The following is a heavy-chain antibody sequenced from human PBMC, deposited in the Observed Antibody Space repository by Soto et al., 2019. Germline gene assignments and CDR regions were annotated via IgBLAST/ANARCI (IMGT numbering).Heavy chain of an antibody. J-gene: IGHJ4*02. CDR2: IWYDGSNK. CDR3: ARDPTGAIVAADYFDY. V-gene: IGHV3-33*01. D-gene: IGHD5-12*01. CDR1: GFTFSSYG. Sequence: QVQLVESGGGVVQPGRSLRLSCAASGFTFSSYGMHWVRQAPGKGLEWVAVIWYDGSNKYYADSVKGRFTIPRDNSKNTLDLQMNSLRAEDTAVYYCARDPTGAIVAADYFDYWGQGTLVTVSS.